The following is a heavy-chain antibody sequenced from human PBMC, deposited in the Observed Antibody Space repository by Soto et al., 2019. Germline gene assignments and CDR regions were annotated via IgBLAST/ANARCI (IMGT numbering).Heavy chain of an antibody. J-gene: IGHJ3*01. CDR2: IGGRGNSA. V-gene: IGHV3-23*01. CDR3: VREGRGSFDF. D-gene: IGHD5-12*01. Sequence: PGGSLRLSCAASGFIFTNYAMHCVRQGPGKGLEWVSVIGGRGNSAYYADSVQGRFTISRDNSKNTLSLQMSSLTADDTAIYYCVREGRGSFDFCGRGKRVTVS. CDR1: GFIFTNYA.